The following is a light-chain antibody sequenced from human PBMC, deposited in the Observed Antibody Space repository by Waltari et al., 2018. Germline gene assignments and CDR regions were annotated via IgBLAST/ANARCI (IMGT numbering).Light chain of an antibody. Sequence: DIQMTQSPSSLSASVGDRVTITCRASRRVRTNLNWYQQKPGKGPRLLIYAASSLQGGVPPRFSGSGSGTDFTLTISSLQPEDFATYSCQQSFNVPYTFGQGTKLEL. J-gene: IGKJ2*01. V-gene: IGKV1-39*01. CDR2: AAS. CDR1: RRVRTN. CDR3: QQSFNVPYT.